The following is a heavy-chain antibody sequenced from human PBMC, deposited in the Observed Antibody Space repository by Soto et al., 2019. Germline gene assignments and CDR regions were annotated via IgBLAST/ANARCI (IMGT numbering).Heavy chain of an antibody. Sequence: PXVCLRLSCAASGFTFSGSAMHWVRQASGKGLEWVGRIRSKANSYATAYAASVKGRFTISRDDSKNTAYLQMNSLKTEDTAVYYCTRTASPNWFDPWGQGTLVTVSS. CDR3: TRTASPNWFDP. V-gene: IGHV3-73*01. J-gene: IGHJ5*02. CDR1: GFTFSGSA. D-gene: IGHD4-17*01. CDR2: IRSKANSYAT.